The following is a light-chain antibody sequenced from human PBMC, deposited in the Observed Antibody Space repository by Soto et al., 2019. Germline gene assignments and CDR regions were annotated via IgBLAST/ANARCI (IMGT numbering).Light chain of an antibody. Sequence: QSDLTQPASVSGSPGQSIPISCTGNSSDVGGYNYVSWYQHHPGKAPKLMIFDVSNRPSGVSNRFSGSKSGNTASLTISGLQPEDEADYYCSSYTTSNTRQIVFGTGTKVTVL. CDR2: DVS. J-gene: IGLJ1*01. CDR3: SSYTTSNTRQIV. V-gene: IGLV2-14*03. CDR1: SSDVGGYNY.